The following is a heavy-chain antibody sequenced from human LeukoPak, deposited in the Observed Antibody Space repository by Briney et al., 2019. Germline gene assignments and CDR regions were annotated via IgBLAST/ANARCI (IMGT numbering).Heavy chain of an antibody. D-gene: IGHD4-11*01. V-gene: IGHV3-33*01. Sequence: PGRSLRLSCAASGFIFRHYGMHWVRQAPGKGLEWVAVIWSDGSNRFYAGSVKGRFTISRDNAQITVFLQINSLRAEDTAMYYCARDAQRGFDYSNSLRYWGQGTLVTVSS. CDR3: ARDAQRGFDYSNSLRY. J-gene: IGHJ4*01. CDR2: IWSDGSNR. CDR1: GFIFRHYG.